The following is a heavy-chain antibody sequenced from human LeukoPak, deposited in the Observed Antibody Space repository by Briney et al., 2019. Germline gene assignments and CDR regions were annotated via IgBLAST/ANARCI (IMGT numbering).Heavy chain of an antibody. D-gene: IGHD6-19*01. CDR2: ISYDGSNK. CDR3: ARDSSVAGTGSY. J-gene: IGHJ4*02. Sequence: GGSLRLSCAASGFTFSHYGMHWVRQAPGKGLEWVAVISYDGSNKYYADSVKGRFTISRDNSKNTLYLQMNSLRAEDTAVYYCARDSSVAGTGSYWGQGTLVTVSS. V-gene: IGHV3-30*19. CDR1: GFTFSHYG.